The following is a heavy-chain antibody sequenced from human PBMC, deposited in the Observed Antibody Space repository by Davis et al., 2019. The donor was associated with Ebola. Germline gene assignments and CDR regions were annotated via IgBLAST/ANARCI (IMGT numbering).Heavy chain of an antibody. CDR3: ARDGIVVVVAATPGYYYGMDV. CDR2: ISSSSSTI. J-gene: IGHJ6*02. D-gene: IGHD2-15*01. V-gene: IGHV3-48*02. CDR1: GFTFSSYS. Sequence: GGSLKISCAASGFTFSSYSMNWVRQAPGKGLEWVSYISSSSSTIYYADSVKGRFTISRDNAKNSLYLQMNSLRDEDTAVYYCARDGIVVVVAATPGYYYGMDVWGQGTTVTVSS.